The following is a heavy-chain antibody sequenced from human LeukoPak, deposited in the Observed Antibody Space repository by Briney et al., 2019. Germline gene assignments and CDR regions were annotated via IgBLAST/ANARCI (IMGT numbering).Heavy chain of an antibody. D-gene: IGHD3-10*01. V-gene: IGHV4-31*03. CDR1: GGSISSGGYY. CDR2: IYYSGST. Sequence: PSETLSLTCTVSGGSISSGGYYWSWIRQHPGKGLEWIGYIYYSGSTYYNPSLKSRVTISVDTSKNQFSLKLSSVTAADTAVYYCARRDSGSYYNENWFAPWGQGTLVTVSS. J-gene: IGHJ5*02. CDR3: ARRDSGSYYNENWFAP.